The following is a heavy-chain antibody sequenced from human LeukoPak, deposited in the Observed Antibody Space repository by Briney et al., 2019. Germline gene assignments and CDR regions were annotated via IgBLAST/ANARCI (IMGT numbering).Heavy chain of an antibody. Sequence: GGSLRLSCAASGFTFSSYAMHWVRQAPGKGLEWVANIKHDGSQTYFVDSVEGRFTISRDNAKKSLSLQMNSLRAEDTAVYYCASLGVGGGYQGIDYWGQGTLVTVSS. V-gene: IGHV3-7*01. CDR3: ASLGVGGGYQGIDY. CDR2: IKHDGSQT. D-gene: IGHD3-16*01. J-gene: IGHJ4*02. CDR1: GFTFSSYA.